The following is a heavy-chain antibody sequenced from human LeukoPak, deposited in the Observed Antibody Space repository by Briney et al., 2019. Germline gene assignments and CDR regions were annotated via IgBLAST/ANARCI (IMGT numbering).Heavy chain of an antibody. D-gene: IGHD5-24*01. J-gene: IGHJ4*02. CDR3: ARDDAWLQYGN. V-gene: IGHV3-23*01. CDR1: GFTFSSHG. Sequence: GGSLRLSCAASGFTFSSHGMNWVRQAPGKGLEWVSGISPNGVITYYADSVKGRFTISRDNSKGTVYLQMNSLRPEDTAVYYCARDDAWLQYGNWGRGTLVTVSS. CDR2: ISPNGVIT.